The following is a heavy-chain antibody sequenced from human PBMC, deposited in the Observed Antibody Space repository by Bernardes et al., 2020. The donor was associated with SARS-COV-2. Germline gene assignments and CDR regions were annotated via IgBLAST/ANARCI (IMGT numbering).Heavy chain of an antibody. V-gene: IGHV4-59*08. J-gene: IGHJ6*03. CDR1: GGSISSYY. CDR2: IYYSGST. CDR3: ARGVTMVRGVIIKSYYYYYMDV. Sequence: SETLSLTCTVSGGSISSYYWSWIRQPPGKGLEWIGYIYYSGSTNYNPSLKSRVTISVDTSKNQFSLKLSSVTAADTAVYYCARGVTMVRGVIIKSYYYYYMDVWGKGTTVTVSS. D-gene: IGHD3-10*01.